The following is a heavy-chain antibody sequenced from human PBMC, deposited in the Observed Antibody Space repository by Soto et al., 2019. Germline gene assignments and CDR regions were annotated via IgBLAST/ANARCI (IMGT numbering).Heavy chain of an antibody. J-gene: IGHJ5*02. D-gene: IGHD3-10*01. Sequence: EVQLLESGGGLVQPGGSLRLSCAASRFTFSSYAMSWVRQAPGKGLEWVSAISGSGGSTYYADSVKGRFTISRDNSKNPRFLQMHSLRAEDTAVYYCAKSRAVDSGSFRPWGQGTLVTVSS. CDR3: AKSRAVDSGSFRP. CDR2: ISGSGGST. V-gene: IGHV3-23*01. CDR1: RFTFSSYA.